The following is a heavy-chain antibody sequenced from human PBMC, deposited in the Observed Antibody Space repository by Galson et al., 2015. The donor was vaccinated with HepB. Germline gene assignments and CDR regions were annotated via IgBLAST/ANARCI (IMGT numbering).Heavy chain of an antibody. CDR2: ISSSSSAI. V-gene: IGHV3-48*01. J-gene: IGHJ4*02. CDR1: GFIFSSYS. Sequence: SLRLSCAASGFIFSSYSMNWVRQAPGKGLEWVSYISSSSSAIYYADSVKGRFTISRDNTKNSLYLQMNSLRAEDTAVYYCARDGLLYRASVGYFDYWGQGTLVTVSS. D-gene: IGHD2-2*02. CDR3: ARDGLLYRASVGYFDY.